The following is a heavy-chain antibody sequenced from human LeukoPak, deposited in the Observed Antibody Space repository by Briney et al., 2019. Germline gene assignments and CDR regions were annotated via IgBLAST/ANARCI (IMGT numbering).Heavy chain of an antibody. D-gene: IGHD5-12*01. CDR2: IIPILGIA. V-gene: IGHV1-69*04. J-gene: IGHJ4*02. CDR1: GGTFSSYT. Sequence: SVKVSCKASGGTFSSYTISWVRQAPGQGLEWMGRIIPILGIANYAQKFQGRVTITADKSTSTAYMELSSLRSEDTAVYYCARDPVDIKTPYYFDYWGQGTLVTVSS. CDR3: ARDPVDIKTPYYFDY.